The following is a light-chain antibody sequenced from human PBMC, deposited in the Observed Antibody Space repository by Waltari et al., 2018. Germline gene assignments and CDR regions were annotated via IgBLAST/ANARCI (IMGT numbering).Light chain of an antibody. CDR2: KVS. J-gene: IGKJ2*01. V-gene: IGKV2-30*01. CDR1: QSLAFSDGKTY. CDR3: MEGAQWYT. Sequence: DVVLTQSPLSLSVTLGQSASVSCRSSQSLAFSDGKTYLNWFHQRPGQSPRRLIHKVSNRESGVPDRISGSGSGTDFAPKISRVEAEDVGVYYCMEGAQWYTFGQGTKLEIK.